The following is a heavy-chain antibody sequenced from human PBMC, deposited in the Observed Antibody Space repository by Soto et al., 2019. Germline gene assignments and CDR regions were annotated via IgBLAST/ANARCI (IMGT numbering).Heavy chain of an antibody. CDR3: AGRSGSSDY. CDR2: ISYDEIDK. V-gene: IGHV3-30*04. CDR1: GFPFSNST. J-gene: IGHJ4*02. D-gene: IGHD3-10*01. Sequence: QVHLVESGGGVVQPGRSLRLSCAASGFPFSNSTMHWVRQAPGKGLEWVALISYDEIDKYFADAVKGRFTISRDNSKNTLYLQMDSLRAEDTAVYYCAGRSGSSDYWGRGTLVTVSS.